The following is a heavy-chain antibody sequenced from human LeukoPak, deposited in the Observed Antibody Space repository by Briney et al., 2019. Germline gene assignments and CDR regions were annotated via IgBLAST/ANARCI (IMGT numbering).Heavy chain of an antibody. Sequence: SETLSLTRTVSGGSTSSGSYYWTWIRQPAGKGLEWIGRIYVSGGTTYNPSLKSRVTISVDTSKNHFSLNLTSVTAADTAVYYCARLGLDDYSGSYSYMDVWGKGTTVTISS. V-gene: IGHV4-61*02. D-gene: IGHD1-26*01. CDR3: ARLGLDDYSGSYSYMDV. CDR2: IYVSGGT. CDR1: GGSTSSGSYY. J-gene: IGHJ6*03.